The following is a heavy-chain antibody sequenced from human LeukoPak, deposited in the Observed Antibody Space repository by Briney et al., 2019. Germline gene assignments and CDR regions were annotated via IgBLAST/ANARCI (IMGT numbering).Heavy chain of an antibody. CDR1: GGSISSSSYY. CDR3: AKEYYYDSSGYWLL. CDR2: IYYSGST. D-gene: IGHD3-22*01. Sequence: SETLSLTCTVSGGSISSSSYYWGWIRQPPGKGLEWIGSIYYSGSTYYNPSLKSRVTISVDTSKNQFSLKLSSVTAADTAVYYCAKEYYYDSSGYWLLWGQGTLVTVSS. J-gene: IGHJ4*02. V-gene: IGHV4-39*01.